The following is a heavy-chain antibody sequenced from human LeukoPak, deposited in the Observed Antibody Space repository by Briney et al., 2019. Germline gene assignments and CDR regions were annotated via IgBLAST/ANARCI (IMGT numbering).Heavy chain of an antibody. V-gene: IGHV3-11*04. CDR2: ISNSGSSI. CDR3: ARMGYDSSGYLDY. D-gene: IGHD3-22*01. Sequence: GGSLRLSCAPSGFTFSDSYMTWIRQAPGKGRGWGSYISNSGSSIYYADSVTGRFTTSRDNAKSSLYLQMNSLRAEDTAVYYCARMGYDSSGYLDYWGQGTLVTVSS. J-gene: IGHJ4*02. CDR1: GFTFSDSY.